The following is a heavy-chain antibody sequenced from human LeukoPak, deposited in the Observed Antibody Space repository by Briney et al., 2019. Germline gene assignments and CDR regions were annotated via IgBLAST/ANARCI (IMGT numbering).Heavy chain of an antibody. D-gene: IGHD6-13*01. Sequence: PSETLSLTCSVSGGSISSNTFYWGWLRQPPGKGLEWIGTIYYSGATYYNPSLKNRVTISIDTSESQFSLKLRSVTAADTALYYCARRYSWYYFDSWGQGTLVTVSS. CDR2: IYYSGAT. V-gene: IGHV4-39*01. J-gene: IGHJ4*02. CDR3: ARRYSWYYFDS. CDR1: GGSISSNTFY.